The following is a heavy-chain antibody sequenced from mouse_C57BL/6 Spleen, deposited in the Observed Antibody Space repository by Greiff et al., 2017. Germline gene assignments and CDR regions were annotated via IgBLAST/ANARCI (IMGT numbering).Heavy chain of an antibody. CDR3: ARGGIYYGSSYGYFDV. CDR1: GFTFSSYG. V-gene: IGHV5-6*02. J-gene: IGHJ1*03. CDR2: ISSGGSYT. D-gene: IGHD1-1*01. Sequence: DVKLVESGGDLVKPGGSLKLSCAASGFTFSSYGMSWVRQTPDKRLEWVATISSGGSYTYYPDSVKGRFTISRDNAKNTLYLQMSSLKSEDTAMYYCARGGIYYGSSYGYFDVWGTGTTVTVSS.